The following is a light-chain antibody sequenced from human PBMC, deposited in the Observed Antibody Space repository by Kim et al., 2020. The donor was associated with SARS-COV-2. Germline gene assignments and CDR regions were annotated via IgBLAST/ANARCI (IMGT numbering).Light chain of an antibody. J-gene: IGLJ3*02. V-gene: IGLV4-60*03. CDR2: LEGSGSY. Sequence: QPVLTQSSSASASLGSSVKLTCTLSSGHSSYIIAWHQQQPGKAPRYLMKLEGSGSYNKGSGVPDRFSGSSSGADRYLTISNLQSEDEADYYCETWDSNKHWVFGGGTKVTVL. CDR1: SGHSSYI. CDR3: ETWDSNKHWV.